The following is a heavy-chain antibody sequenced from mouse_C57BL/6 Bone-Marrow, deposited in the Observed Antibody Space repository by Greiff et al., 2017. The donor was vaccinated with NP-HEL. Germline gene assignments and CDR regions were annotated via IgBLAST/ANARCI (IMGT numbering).Heavy chain of an antibody. CDR3: ARKGSEGFAY. J-gene: IGHJ3*01. V-gene: IGHV5-6*02. Sequence: DVMLVESGGDLVKPGGSLKLSCAASGFTFSSYGMSWVRQTPDKRLEWVATISSGGSYTYYPDSVKGRFTISRDNAKNTLYLQMSSLKSEDTAMYYCARKGSEGFAYWGQGTLVTVSA. CDR2: ISSGGSYT. D-gene: IGHD3-2*02. CDR1: GFTFSSYG.